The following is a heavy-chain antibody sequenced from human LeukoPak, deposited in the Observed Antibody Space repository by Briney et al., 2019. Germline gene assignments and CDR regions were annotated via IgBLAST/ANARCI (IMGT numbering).Heavy chain of an antibody. J-gene: IGHJ4*02. Sequence: PSETLSLTCIVSRGSISSYYWSWIRQTPGKGLEWIGHIWHTGSTKYNLSLESRATISIDTSKNHFSLNLTAVTAADTAVYYCASVRYTYGLGHFEFWGQGALVTVSS. V-gene: IGHV4-59*01. D-gene: IGHD5-18*01. CDR2: IWHTGST. CDR3: ASVRYTYGLGHFEF. CDR1: RGSISSYY.